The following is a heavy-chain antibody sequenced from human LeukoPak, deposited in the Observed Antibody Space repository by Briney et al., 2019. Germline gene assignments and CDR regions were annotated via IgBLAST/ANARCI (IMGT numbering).Heavy chain of an antibody. V-gene: IGHV1-2*02. CDR1: GYTFTGYY. Sequence: GASVKVSCEASGYTFTGYYMHWVRQAPGQGLEWMGWINPNSGGTNYAQKFQGRVTMTRDTSISTAYMELSRLRSDDTAVYYCARDLSQDWLAPREGMDVWGQGTTVTVSS. J-gene: IGHJ6*02. CDR2: INPNSGGT. D-gene: IGHD3/OR15-3a*01. CDR3: ARDLSQDWLAPREGMDV.